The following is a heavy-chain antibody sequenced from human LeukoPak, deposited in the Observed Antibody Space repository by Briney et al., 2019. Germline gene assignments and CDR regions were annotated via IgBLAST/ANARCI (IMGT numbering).Heavy chain of an antibody. CDR3: AKEEDAVVTALVNY. V-gene: IGHV3-23*01. CDR2: IGGSGGST. J-gene: IGHJ4*02. CDR1: GFTFSSYA. Sequence: GGSLRLSCAASGFTFSSYAMSWVRQAPGKGLEWVSAIGGSGGSTYYADSVKGRFTISRDNSKNTLYLQMNSLRAEDTAVYYCAKEEDAVVTALVNYWGQGTLVTVSS. D-gene: IGHD2-21*02.